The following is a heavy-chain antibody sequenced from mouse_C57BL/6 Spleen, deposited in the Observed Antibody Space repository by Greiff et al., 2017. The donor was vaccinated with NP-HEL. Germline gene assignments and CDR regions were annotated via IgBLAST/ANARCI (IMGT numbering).Heavy chain of an antibody. V-gene: IGHV5-4*01. CDR2: ISDGGSYT. D-gene: IGHD1-1*01. CDR1: GFTFSSYA. Sequence: VQLKESGGGLVKPGGSLKLSCAASGFTFSSYAMSWVRQTPEKRLEWVATISDGGSYTYYPDNVKGRFTISRDNAKNNLYLQMSHLKSEDTAMYYCARGDYYGSSYYAMDYWGQGTSVTVSS. CDR3: ARGDYYGSSYYAMDY. J-gene: IGHJ4*01.